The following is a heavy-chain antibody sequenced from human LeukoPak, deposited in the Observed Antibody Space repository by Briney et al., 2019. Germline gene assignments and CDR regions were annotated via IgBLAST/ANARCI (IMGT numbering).Heavy chain of an antibody. CDR1: GDSVSSSSSA. CDR3: ARNFSPDCDY. J-gene: IGHJ4*02. CDR2: TYYRSKWHS. Sequence: SQTLSLTCGISGDSVSSSSSAWNWIRQSPSRGLEWLGRTYYRSKWHSDYAVSVRSRITITPDTSKNQFSLQLNSVTPEDTAVNFCARNFSPDCDYWGLGTLVTVSS. V-gene: IGHV6-1*01. D-gene: IGHD3-3*01.